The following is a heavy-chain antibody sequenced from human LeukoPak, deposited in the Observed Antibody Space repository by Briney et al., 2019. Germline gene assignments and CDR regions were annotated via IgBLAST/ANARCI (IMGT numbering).Heavy chain of an antibody. J-gene: IGHJ3*02. CDR3: ARELGYCSSTSCHDAFDI. D-gene: IGHD2-2*01. Sequence: SETLSLTCTVSGYSISSGYYWGWIRQPPGKGLEWIGSIYHSGSTYYNPSLKSRVTISVDTSKNQFSLKLSSVTAADTAVYYCARELGYCSSTSCHDAFDIWGQGTMVTVSS. V-gene: IGHV4-38-2*02. CDR1: GYSISSGYY. CDR2: IYHSGST.